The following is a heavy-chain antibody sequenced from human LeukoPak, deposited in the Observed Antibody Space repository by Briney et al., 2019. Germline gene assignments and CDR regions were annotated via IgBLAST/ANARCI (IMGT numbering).Heavy chain of an antibody. Sequence: PGGSLRLSCAASGFTFNTHAMSWVRQAPGKGLEWVSGINGNGASTYYSDSVKGRFTISRDNSKSTLYLQMNSLRVEDTAVYYCAMGAGHPRSDIYLWTPSDYWGQGTLVTVSS. D-gene: IGHD2/OR15-2a*01. V-gene: IGHV3-23*01. CDR2: INGNGAST. CDR1: GFTFNTHA. J-gene: IGHJ4*02. CDR3: AMGAGHPRSDIYLWTPSDY.